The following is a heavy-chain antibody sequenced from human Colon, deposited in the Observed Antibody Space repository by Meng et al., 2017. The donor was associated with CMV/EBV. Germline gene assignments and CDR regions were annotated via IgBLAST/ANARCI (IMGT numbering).Heavy chain of an antibody. CDR1: GDPISSGSHS. CDR3: ARDLTNKWFYY. D-gene: IGHD1-26*01. V-gene: IGHV4-39*07. CDR2: MYFSGIA. Sequence: QMQLQESGPGAVEPAETRSLTFSASGDPISSGSHSWAWFRQPPGKRLEWIGSMYFSGIADYNPSLKSRVTISLHATQKQFSLRLTSVTAADSAVYFCARDLTNKWFYYWGQGTLVTVSS. J-gene: IGHJ4*02.